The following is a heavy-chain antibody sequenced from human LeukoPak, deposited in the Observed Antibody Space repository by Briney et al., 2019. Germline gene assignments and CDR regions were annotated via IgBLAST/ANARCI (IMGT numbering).Heavy chain of an antibody. J-gene: IGHJ4*02. D-gene: IGHD1-7*01. CDR3: ARDLGNYGSDY. Sequence: PGGSLRLSCAASGFTFSSYEMNWVRQAPGKGLEWVSYISGSGATIYYADSVKGRFTISRVNAKNSLYLQMNSLRSEDTAVYYCARDLGNYGSDYWGQGSLVTVSS. V-gene: IGHV3-48*03. CDR2: ISGSGATI. CDR1: GFTFSSYE.